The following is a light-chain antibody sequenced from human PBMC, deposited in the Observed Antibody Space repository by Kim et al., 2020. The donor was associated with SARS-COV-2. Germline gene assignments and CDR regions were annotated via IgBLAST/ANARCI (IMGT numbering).Light chain of an antibody. Sequence: LGQTVRSTCQGDSLRSYYASWYEQKPGQAPVLVIYGKNNRPSGIPDRFSGSSSGNTASLTITGAQAEDEADYYCNSRDSSGNHWVFGGGTQLTVL. CDR2: GKN. V-gene: IGLV3-19*01. CDR1: SLRSYY. CDR3: NSRDSSGNHWV. J-gene: IGLJ3*02.